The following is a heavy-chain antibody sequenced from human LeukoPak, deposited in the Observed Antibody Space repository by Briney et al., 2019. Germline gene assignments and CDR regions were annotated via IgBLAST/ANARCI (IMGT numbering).Heavy chain of an antibody. CDR2: ISSTGATT. J-gene: IGHJ4*02. D-gene: IGHD3-22*01. CDR1: GFSFNSYA. CDR3: ARSLNGFYRGLDF. V-gene: IGHV3-23*01. Sequence: GGSLRLSCAASGFSFNSYAMNWVRQAPGKGLEWVSVISSTGATTYYAASMKGRFTISRDNSKSTLYLLMDALRADDTAVYYCARSLNGFYRGLDFWGQGTLVTVSS.